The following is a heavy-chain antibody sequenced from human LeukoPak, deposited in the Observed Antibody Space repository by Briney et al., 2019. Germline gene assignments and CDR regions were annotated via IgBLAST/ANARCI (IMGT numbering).Heavy chain of an antibody. CDR3: AHRREPGYSYGYFDY. Sequence: SGPTLVKPTQTLTLTCTFSGFSLSTSGVGVGWIRQPPGKAPEWLALIYWNDDKRYSPSLKSRLTITKDTSKNQVVLTMTNMDPVDTATYYCAHRREPGYSYGYFDYWGQGTLVTVSS. CDR1: GFSLSTSGVG. D-gene: IGHD5-18*01. CDR2: IYWNDDK. V-gene: IGHV2-5*01. J-gene: IGHJ4*02.